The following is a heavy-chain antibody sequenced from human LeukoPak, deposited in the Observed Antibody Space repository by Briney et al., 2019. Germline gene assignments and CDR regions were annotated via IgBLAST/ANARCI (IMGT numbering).Heavy chain of an antibody. CDR1: GGSFSGYY. J-gene: IGHJ4*02. D-gene: IGHD4-17*01. V-gene: IGHV4-34*01. CDR2: INHSGSA. Sequence: PSETLSLTCAVSGGSFSGYYWTWIRQPPGKGLEWVGEINHSGSANYNPSLKSRVTISLDTSKNQFSLKLSSVTAADTAVYYCARGQGTVTTHWGQGTLVTVSS. CDR3: ARGQGTVTTH.